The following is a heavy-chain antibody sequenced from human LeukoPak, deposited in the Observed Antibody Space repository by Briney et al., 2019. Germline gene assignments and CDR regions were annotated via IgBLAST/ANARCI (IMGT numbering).Heavy chain of an antibody. D-gene: IGHD3-10*01. J-gene: IGHJ5*02. Sequence: GGSLRLSCAAPGCTFSSYEMNWVRQAPGKGLEWVSYISSSGSTIYYADSVKGRFTISRDNAKNSLYLQMNSLRAEDTAVYYCARAGRVGYYYGSGTFSWFDPWGQGTLVTVSS. V-gene: IGHV3-48*03. CDR1: GCTFSSYE. CDR3: ARAGRVGYYYGSGTFSWFDP. CDR2: ISSSGSTI.